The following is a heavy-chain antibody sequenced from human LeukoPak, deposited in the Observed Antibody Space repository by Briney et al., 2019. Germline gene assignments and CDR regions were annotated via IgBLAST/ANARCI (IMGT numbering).Heavy chain of an antibody. Sequence: SETLSLTCTVSGGSISSYYWSWIRQPAGKGLEWIGRVYANGNTNYNPSLKGRVTMAGDTSKNQFSLTLTSVTAADTAVYYCARGGNRYFDYWGQGTLVTVST. CDR3: ARGGNRYFDY. D-gene: IGHD2/OR15-2a*01. J-gene: IGHJ4*02. CDR1: GGSISSYY. CDR2: VYANGNT. V-gene: IGHV4-4*07.